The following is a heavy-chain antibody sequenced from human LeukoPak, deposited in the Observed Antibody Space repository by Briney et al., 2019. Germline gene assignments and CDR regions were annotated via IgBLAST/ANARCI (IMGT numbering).Heavy chain of an antibody. V-gene: IGHV1-18*01. Sequence: GASVKVSCKASGYRFTTYGISWVRQAPGQRLEWMGWINAYSGNTDYTQNLQGRVTMATDTSTATAYMELRSLRSDDTAVYYCVFGECSSTSCYPRRDYWGQGTLVTVSS. CDR1: GYRFTTYG. D-gene: IGHD2-2*01. J-gene: IGHJ4*02. CDR2: INAYSGNT. CDR3: VFGECSSTSCYPRRDY.